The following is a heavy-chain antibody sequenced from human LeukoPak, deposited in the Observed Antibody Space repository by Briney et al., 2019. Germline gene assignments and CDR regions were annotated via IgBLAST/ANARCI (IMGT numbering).Heavy chain of an antibody. CDR2: IRNKANSYTS. D-gene: IGHD6-13*01. CDR3: TRRAAAGALDY. V-gene: IGHV3-72*01. J-gene: IGHJ4*02. CDR1: GFTFSDHY. Sequence: GGSLRLSCAASGFTFSDHYMDWVRQAPGKGLEWVGRIRNKANSYTSEYAASVKGKFTTSRDDSKNSLYLQMNSLKTEDTAVYYCTRRAAAGALDYWGQGTLVTVSS.